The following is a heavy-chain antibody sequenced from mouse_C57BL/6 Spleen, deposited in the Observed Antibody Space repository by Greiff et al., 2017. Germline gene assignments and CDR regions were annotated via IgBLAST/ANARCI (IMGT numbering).Heavy chain of an antibody. CDR3: ARDEVTTDSPYAY. V-gene: IGHV1-53*01. CDR1: GYTFTSYW. Sequence: QVQLQQPGTELVKPGASVKLSCKASGYTFTSYWMHWVKQRPGQGLEWIGNINPSNGGTNYNEKFKSKATLTVDKSSSTAYMQLSSLSSEDSAVSYWARDEVTTDSPYAYGGQGTLVTVSA. D-gene: IGHD2-2*01. CDR2: INPSNGGT. J-gene: IGHJ3*01.